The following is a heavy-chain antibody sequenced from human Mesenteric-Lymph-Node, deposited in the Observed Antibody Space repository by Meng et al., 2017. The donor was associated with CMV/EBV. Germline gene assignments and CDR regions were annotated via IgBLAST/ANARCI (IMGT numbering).Heavy chain of an antibody. V-gene: IGHV4-31*02. CDR3: ARSVLRYFDWWTPFDY. Sequence: GSICIGASYGNWIRQHPGKGLEWIGCTYYNGNTYYSPSLKSRVTMSIDTSKDQFSLELSSVTAADTAVYYCARSVLRYFDWWTPFDYWGQGTLVAVSS. J-gene: IGHJ4*02. D-gene: IGHD3-9*01. CDR1: GSICIGASY. CDR2: TYYNGNT.